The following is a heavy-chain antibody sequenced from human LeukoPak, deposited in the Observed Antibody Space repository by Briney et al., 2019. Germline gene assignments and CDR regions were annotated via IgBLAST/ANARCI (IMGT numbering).Heavy chain of an antibody. J-gene: IGHJ4*02. V-gene: IGHV3-30-3*01. CDR3: AREGYYGSGSPPSLYFDY. D-gene: IGHD3-10*01. CDR1: GFTFRNYV. Sequence: GGSLRLSCAASGFTFRNYVIHWVRQAPGKGLEWVAVTPSDLNVKLYADSVKGRFTISRDNSRSTLYLQMNSLRPEDTAIYYCAREGYYGSGSPPSLYFDYWGQGTLVTVSS. CDR2: TPSDLNVK.